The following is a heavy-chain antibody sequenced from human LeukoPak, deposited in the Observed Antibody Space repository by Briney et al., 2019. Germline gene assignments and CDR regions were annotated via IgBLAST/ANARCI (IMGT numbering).Heavy chain of an antibody. Sequence: GGSLRLSCAASGFTFSSYWMHWVCQAPGKGLVWVSRINSDGSSTHYADSVKGRFTISRDNAKNTLYLQMNSLRAEDTAVYYCARVGVVAITGWFDPWGQGTLVTVSS. CDR2: INSDGSST. D-gene: IGHD2-15*01. CDR3: ARVGVVAITGWFDP. J-gene: IGHJ5*02. CDR1: GFTFSSYW. V-gene: IGHV3-74*01.